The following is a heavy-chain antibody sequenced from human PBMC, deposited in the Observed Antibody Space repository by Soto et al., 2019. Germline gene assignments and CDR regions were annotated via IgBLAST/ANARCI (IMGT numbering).Heavy chain of an antibody. Sequence: GESLKISCKGSGYSFISYWISWVRQMPGKGLEWMGRIDPSDSYTNHSPSFQGHVTISADKSISTAYLQWSSLKASDTAMYYCARTPIAAADLVDYWGRGTLVTVSS. V-gene: IGHV5-10-1*01. CDR3: ARTPIAAADLVDY. D-gene: IGHD6-13*01. CDR2: IDPSDSYT. CDR1: GYSFISYW. J-gene: IGHJ4*02.